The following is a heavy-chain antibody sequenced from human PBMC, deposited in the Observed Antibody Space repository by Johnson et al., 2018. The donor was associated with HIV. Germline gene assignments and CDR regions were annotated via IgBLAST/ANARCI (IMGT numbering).Heavy chain of an antibody. CDR2: ISWNSGSI. Sequence: VQLVESGGGVARPGGSLRLSCAASGFTFDDYAMHWVRQAPGKGLEWVSGISWNSGSIGYVDSVKGRFTISRDNSKNTLYLQMNSLRAEDTAVYYCAKDRVVTNDAFDIWGQGTMVTVSS. CDR1: GFTFDDYA. D-gene: IGHD2-21*02. J-gene: IGHJ3*02. CDR3: AKDRVVTNDAFDI. V-gene: IGHV3-9*01.